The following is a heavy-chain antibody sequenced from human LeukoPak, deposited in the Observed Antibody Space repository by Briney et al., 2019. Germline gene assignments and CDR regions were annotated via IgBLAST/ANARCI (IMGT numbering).Heavy chain of an antibody. CDR1: GGSFSGYY. J-gene: IGHJ4*02. CDR3: ARLISSGGGDDY. V-gene: IGHV4-34*01. Sequence: SETLSLTCAVYGGSFSGYYWSWIRQPPGKGLEWIGEINHRGRTNYTPSLKSRVTISGDTSKNQLSLKLTSVTAADTAVYYCARLISSGGGDDYWGQGTLVTVSS. D-gene: IGHD3-16*01. CDR2: INHRGRT.